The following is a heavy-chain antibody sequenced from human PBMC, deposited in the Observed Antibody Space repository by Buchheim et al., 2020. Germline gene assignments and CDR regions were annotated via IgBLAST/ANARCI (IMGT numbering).Heavy chain of an antibody. Sequence: QVQLVQSGAEVKKPGASVKVSCKASGYTFTSYYMHWVRQAPGQGLAWMGITNPTTGSTSYAQKFQGRVTMTRDPSTRTFDMELSSLRSEDTAVYYCARGYSSNYAMDVWGQGTT. J-gene: IGHJ6*02. CDR1: GYTFTSYY. V-gene: IGHV1-46*01. CDR3: ARGYSSNYAMDV. CDR2: TNPTTGST. D-gene: IGHD6-13*01.